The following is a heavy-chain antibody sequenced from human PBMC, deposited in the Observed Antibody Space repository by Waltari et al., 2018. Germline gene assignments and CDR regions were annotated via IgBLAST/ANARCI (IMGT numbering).Heavy chain of an antibody. J-gene: IGHJ4*02. Sequence: SYAISWVRQAPGQGLEWMGRIIPILGIANYAQKFQGRVTITADESTSTAYMELSSLRSEDTAVYYCARSLGGRGVIMLLDYWGQGTLVTVSS. D-gene: IGHD3-10*01. CDR3: ARSLGGRGVIMLLDY. CDR2: IIPILGIA. V-gene: IGHV1-69*04. CDR1: SYA.